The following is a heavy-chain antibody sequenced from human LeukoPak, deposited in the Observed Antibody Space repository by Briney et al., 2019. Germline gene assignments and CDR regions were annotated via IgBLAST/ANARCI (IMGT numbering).Heavy chain of an antibody. CDR2: ISQSSDRI. D-gene: IGHD2-2*01. V-gene: IGHV3-48*04. CDR1: GFTFSSYS. Sequence: GGSLRLSCAASGFTFSSYSMIWVRQAPGKGLEWVSYISQSSDRIYHADSVKGRFTISRDNAKNSLYLQMDSLRVEDTAVYYCARDLLNDEGSSYFFDQWGQGTLVTVAS. CDR3: ARDLLNDEGSSYFFDQ. J-gene: IGHJ4*02.